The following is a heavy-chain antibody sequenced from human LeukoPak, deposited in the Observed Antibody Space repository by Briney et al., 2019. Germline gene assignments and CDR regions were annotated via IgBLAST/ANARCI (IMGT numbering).Heavy chain of an antibody. CDR3: ATGSGTHSPDY. CDR1: GYPFTGQY. Sequence: ASVKVSCKASGYPFTGQYLHWVRQAPGQGLEWMGWITPNSGGTNYAQRFQGRVTMTRDTSISTAYMELSRLRSDDTAVYYCATGSGTHSPDYWGLGTVVTVSS. V-gene: IGHV1-2*02. CDR2: ITPNSGGT. J-gene: IGHJ4*02. D-gene: IGHD3-10*01.